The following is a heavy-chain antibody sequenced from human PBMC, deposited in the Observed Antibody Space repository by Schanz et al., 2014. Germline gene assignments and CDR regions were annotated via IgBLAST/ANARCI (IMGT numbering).Heavy chain of an antibody. CDR3: ARIGGSVFDY. V-gene: IGHV3-7*03. CDR2: IKRDGSEK. CDR1: GFTFSGFW. J-gene: IGHJ4*02. Sequence: EVQLAESGGGLVQPGGSLRLSCAASGFTFSGFWMTWVRQAPGKGLEWVANIKRDGSEKNYLDSVKGRFTISRDNAKNSLYLQMNSLRAEDTAVYYCARIGGSVFDYWAQGTLGTVSS. D-gene: IGHD3-10*01.